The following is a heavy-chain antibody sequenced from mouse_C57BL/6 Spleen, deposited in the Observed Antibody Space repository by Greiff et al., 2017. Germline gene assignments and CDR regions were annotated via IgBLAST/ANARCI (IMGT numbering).Heavy chain of an antibody. Sequence: VQLQESGPGLVEPSQSLSITCTVSGFSFTSYAISWVRQPPGKGLEWLGVIWTGGGTNYNSALKSRLSIRTDNSKSQVFLKMNSLQTDDTARYNCARNRVYDGPDCAMDYWGQGTSVTVSS. CDR3: ARNRVYDGPDCAMDY. J-gene: IGHJ4*01. CDR1: GFSFTSYA. D-gene: IGHD2-3*01. V-gene: IGHV2-9-1*01. CDR2: IWTGGGT.